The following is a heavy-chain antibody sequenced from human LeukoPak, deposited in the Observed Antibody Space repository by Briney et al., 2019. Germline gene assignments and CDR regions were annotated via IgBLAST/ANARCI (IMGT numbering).Heavy chain of an antibody. Sequence: GGSLRLSCAASGFTFSSYGMHWVRQAPGKGLEWVAVISYDGSNKYYADSVKGRFTISRDNSKNTLYLQVNSLRAEDTAVYYCARVIGSGYYLNYWGQGTLVTVSS. D-gene: IGHD3-22*01. CDR3: ARVIGSGYYLNY. V-gene: IGHV3-30*03. CDR1: GFTFSSYG. J-gene: IGHJ4*02. CDR2: ISYDGSNK.